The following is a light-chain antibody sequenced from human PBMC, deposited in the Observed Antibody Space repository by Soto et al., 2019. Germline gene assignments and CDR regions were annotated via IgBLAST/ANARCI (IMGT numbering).Light chain of an antibody. CDR3: QQRSNWPPT. J-gene: IGKJ1*01. CDR2: DAS. V-gene: IGKV3-11*01. CDR1: QSVSRY. Sequence: EIVLTQSPATLSLSPGERATLSCRASQSVSRYLAWYQQKPGQAPRLLIYDASNRAPGIPARFSGSGSGTDFTLTISSLEPEDFAVYYCQQRSNWPPTFGQGTKVEIK.